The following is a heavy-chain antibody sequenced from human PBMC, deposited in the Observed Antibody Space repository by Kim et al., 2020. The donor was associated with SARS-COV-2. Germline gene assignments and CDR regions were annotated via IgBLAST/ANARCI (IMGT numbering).Heavy chain of an antibody. CDR1: GYTFTSYH. J-gene: IGHJ4*02. Sequence: ASVKVSCRASGYTFTSYHMHWLRQAPGQGLEWMGIINSSGGSTYYAQKFQGRVTMTREMSTNIVYMELSSLRSEDTAVYYCARAAAGPYFDYWGQGTLVTVSS. V-gene: IGHV1-46*01. CDR3: ARAAAGPYFDY. CDR2: INSSGGST.